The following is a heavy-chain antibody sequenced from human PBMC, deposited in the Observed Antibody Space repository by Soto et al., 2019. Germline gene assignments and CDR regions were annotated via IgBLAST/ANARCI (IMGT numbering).Heavy chain of an antibody. CDR3: AAPHDYGDSSEYLQH. D-gene: IGHD4-17*01. J-gene: IGHJ1*01. Sequence: PGGSRRRSWAASGFTVSSYGMHWVRQAPGKGLEWVAVISYDGSNKYYADSVKGRFTISRDNSKNTLYLQMNSLRAEDTAVYYCAAPHDYGDSSEYLQHWGQGTLVTVSS. CDR2: ISYDGSNK. V-gene: IGHV3-30-3*01. CDR1: GFTVSSYG.